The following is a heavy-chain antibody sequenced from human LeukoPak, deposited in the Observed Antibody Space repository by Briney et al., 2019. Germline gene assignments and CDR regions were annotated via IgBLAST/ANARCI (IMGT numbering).Heavy chain of an antibody. CDR2: ISGSGGST. CDR1: GFTFSSYA. D-gene: IGHD3-10*01. CDR3: AKVVHYRSGSVYYYYYGMDV. V-gene: IGHV3-23*01. Sequence: QAGGSLRLSCAASGFTFSSYAMSWVRQAPGKGLEWVSAISGSGGSTYYADSVKGRFTISRDNSKNTLYLQMNSLRAEDTAVYYCAKVVHYRSGSVYYYYYGMDVWGQGTTVTVSS. J-gene: IGHJ6*02.